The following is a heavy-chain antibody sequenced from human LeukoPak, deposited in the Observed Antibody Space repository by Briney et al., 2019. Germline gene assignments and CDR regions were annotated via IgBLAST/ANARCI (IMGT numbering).Heavy chain of an antibody. CDR3: ARDTGPTYYYGSGSSVGMDV. J-gene: IGHJ6*02. Sequence: PGGSLRLSCASSGFTVSSNCMSWVRQAPGKGLEWVSVIYSGGSTYYADSVKGRFTISRDNSKNTLYLQMNSLRAEDTAVYYCARDTGPTYYYGSGSSVGMDVWGQGTTVTVSS. CDR1: GFTVSSNC. D-gene: IGHD3-10*01. V-gene: IGHV3-66*01. CDR2: IYSGGST.